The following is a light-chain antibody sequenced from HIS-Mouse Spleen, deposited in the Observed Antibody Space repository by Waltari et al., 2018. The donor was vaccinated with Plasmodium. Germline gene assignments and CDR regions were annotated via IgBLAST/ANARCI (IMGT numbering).Light chain of an antibody. J-gene: IGKJ2*01. CDR1: QSISSW. V-gene: IGKV1-5*03. CDR3: QQYNSYSYT. CDR2: KAS. Sequence: DIQMTQSPSTLSASVGERVTITCLASQSISSWLAWYQQKPEKAPKLLIYKASSLESGVPSRFSGSGSGTEFTLTISSLQPDDFATYYCQQYNSYSYTFGQGTKLEIK.